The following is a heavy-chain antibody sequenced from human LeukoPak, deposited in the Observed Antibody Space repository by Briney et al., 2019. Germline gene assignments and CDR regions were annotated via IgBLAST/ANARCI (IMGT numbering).Heavy chain of an antibody. CDR2: IYYSGST. CDR3: ATLSYYYDSSGYPFDI. Sequence: PSETLSLTCTVSGGSISSSSYYWGWIRQPPGKGLEWIGGIYYSGSTYYNPSLKSRVTISVDTSKNQFSLKLSSVTAADTAVYYCATLSYYYDSSGYPFDIWGQGTMVTVSS. CDR1: GGSISSSSYY. V-gene: IGHV4-39*01. J-gene: IGHJ3*02. D-gene: IGHD3-22*01.